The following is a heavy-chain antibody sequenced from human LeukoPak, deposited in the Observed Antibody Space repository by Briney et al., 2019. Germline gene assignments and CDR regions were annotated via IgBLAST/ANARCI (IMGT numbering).Heavy chain of an antibody. CDR2: IHSDGTT. J-gene: IGHJ4*02. V-gene: IGHV4-4*09. Sequence: EPSETLSLTCTVSGGSISSYYWSWIRQPPGKGLEFIGYIHSDGTTNYDSSLQSRVAISLDTSKIQFSLRLYSVTAADTALYFCARLNFRGGEALHFDSWGQGTLVTVSS. CDR3: ARLNFRGGEALHFDS. D-gene: IGHD3-16*01. CDR1: GGSISSYY.